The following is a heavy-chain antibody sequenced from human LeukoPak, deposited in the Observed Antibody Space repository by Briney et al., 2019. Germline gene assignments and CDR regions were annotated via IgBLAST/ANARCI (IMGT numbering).Heavy chain of an antibody. V-gene: IGHV4-34*01. J-gene: IGHJ4*02. CDR1: GGSFSGYY. CDR3: ARGQWFRAF. CDR2: IHYSGSA. Sequence: SETLSLTCAVYGGSFSGYYWSWIRQPPGKGLEWIGEIHYSGSATYNPSLKSRVTISVDTSKNQFSLKMNSVTAADTAVYYCARGQWFRAFWSRGTPVTVSS. D-gene: IGHD3-10*01.